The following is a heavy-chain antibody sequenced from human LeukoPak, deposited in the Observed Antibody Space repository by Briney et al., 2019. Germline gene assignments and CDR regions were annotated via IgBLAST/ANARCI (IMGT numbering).Heavy chain of an antibody. V-gene: IGHV5-51*01. CDR2: IYPGDSDT. D-gene: IGHD2-15*01. CDR3: ARLSGYCSGGSCYFFDY. Sequence: GESLKISCKGSGYSFTSYWIGWVRQMPGKGVEWMGIIYPGDSDTRYSPSFQGQVTISADKSISTAYLQWSSLKASDTAMYYCARLSGYCSGGSCYFFDYWGQGTLVTVSS. J-gene: IGHJ4*02. CDR1: GYSFTSYW.